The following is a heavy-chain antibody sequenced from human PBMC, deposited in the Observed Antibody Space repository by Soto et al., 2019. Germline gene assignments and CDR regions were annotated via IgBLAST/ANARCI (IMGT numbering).Heavy chain of an antibody. CDR2: IYYSGST. Sequence: QVQLQESGPGLVKPSQTLSLTCTVSGGSISSGGYYWSWIRQHPGKGLAWIGYIYYSGSTYYNPSLKSRVTISVDTSKNQFSLKLSSVTAADTAVYYCARDMRYCSGGSCYGPSWFDPWGQGTLVTVSS. J-gene: IGHJ5*02. D-gene: IGHD2-15*01. CDR3: ARDMRYCSGGSCYGPSWFDP. V-gene: IGHV4-31*03. CDR1: GGSISSGGYY.